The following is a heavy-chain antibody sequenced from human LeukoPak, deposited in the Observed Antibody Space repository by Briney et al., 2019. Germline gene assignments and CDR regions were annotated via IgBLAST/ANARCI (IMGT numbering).Heavy chain of an antibody. J-gene: IGHJ4*02. Sequence: GGSLRLSCAASGFTFSSYAMSWVRQAPGKGLEWVAVISYDGSNKYYADSVKGRFTISRDNSKNTLYLQMNSLRAEDTAVYYCARDFEVVVISYYFDYWGQGTLVTVSS. CDR2: ISYDGSNK. CDR3: ARDFEVVVISYYFDY. D-gene: IGHD3-22*01. CDR1: GFTFSSYA. V-gene: IGHV3-30-3*01.